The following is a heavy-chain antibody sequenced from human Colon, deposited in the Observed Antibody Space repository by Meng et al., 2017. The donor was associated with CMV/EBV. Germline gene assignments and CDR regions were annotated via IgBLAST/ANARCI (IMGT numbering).Heavy chain of an antibody. V-gene: IGHV4-39*07. CDR1: GGSIGSSNYY. D-gene: IGHD3-3*01. Sequence: SETLSLTCSVSGGSIGSSNYYWDWIRQPPGKGLEWVASISYSETTYYNPSLKNRATISVDTSKNQFSLKLESVTAADTAVYYCARDLRYDDFWSGYIDYWGQGTLVTVSS. CDR2: ISYSETT. CDR3: ARDLRYDDFWSGYIDY. J-gene: IGHJ4*02.